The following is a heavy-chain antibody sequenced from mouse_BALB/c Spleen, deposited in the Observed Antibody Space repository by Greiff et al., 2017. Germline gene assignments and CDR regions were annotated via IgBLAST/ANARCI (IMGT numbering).Heavy chain of an antibody. V-gene: IGHV2-2*02. J-gene: IGHJ4*01. CDR3: ARKGGQGYAMDY. CDR2: IWSGGST. Sequence: VKVEESGPGLVQPSQSLSITCTVSGFSLTSYGVHWVRQSPGKGLEWLGVIWSGGSTDYNAAFISRLSISKDNSKSQVFFKMNSLQANDTAIYYCARKGGQGYAMDYWGQGTSVTVSS. CDR1: GFSLTSYG. D-gene: IGHD3-3*01.